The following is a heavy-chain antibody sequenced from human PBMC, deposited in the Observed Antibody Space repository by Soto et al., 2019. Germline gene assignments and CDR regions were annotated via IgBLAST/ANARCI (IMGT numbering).Heavy chain of an antibody. D-gene: IGHD3-10*01. J-gene: IGHJ6*02. Sequence: KVSCKDSGGTFSSYAISWVRQAPGQGLEWMGGIIPIFGTANYAQKFQGRVTITADESTSTAYMELSSLRSEDTAVYYCARDESDYYGSGTFPYYYYYGMDVWGQGTTVTVSS. CDR3: ARDESDYYGSGTFPYYYYYGMDV. CDR1: GGTFSSYA. V-gene: IGHV1-69*01. CDR2: IIPIFGTA.